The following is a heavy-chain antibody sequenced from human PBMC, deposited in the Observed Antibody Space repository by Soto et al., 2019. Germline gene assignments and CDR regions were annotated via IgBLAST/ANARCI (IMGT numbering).Heavy chain of an antibody. CDR1: GFTFSSYG. D-gene: IGHD2-15*01. CDR3: AKDRYCSGGSCYYGMDV. V-gene: IGHV3-30*18. J-gene: IGHJ6*02. CDR2: ISYDGSNK. Sequence: SLRLSCAASGFTFSSYGMHWVRQAPGKGLEWVAVISYDGSNKYYADSVKGRFTISRDNSKNTLYLQMNSLRAEDTAVYYCAKDRYCSGGSCYYGMDVWGQGTTVTVSS.